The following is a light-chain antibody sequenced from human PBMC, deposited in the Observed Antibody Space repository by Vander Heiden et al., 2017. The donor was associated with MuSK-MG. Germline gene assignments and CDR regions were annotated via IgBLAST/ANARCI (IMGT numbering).Light chain of an antibody. V-gene: IGKV3D-15*01. CDR1: QSVSRN. Sequence: EIVMTQSPATLSVSPGERATLSCRASQSVSRNLAWYQQKPGQAPRLLIYGASTRATGIPARFSGSGSGTEFTLTISSLQSEDFAVYYCQQYNNWPPGTFGGGTKVEIK. CDR2: GAS. CDR3: QQYNNWPPGT. J-gene: IGKJ4*01.